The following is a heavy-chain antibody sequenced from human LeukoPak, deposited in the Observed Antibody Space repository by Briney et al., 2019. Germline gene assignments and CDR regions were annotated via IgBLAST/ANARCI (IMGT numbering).Heavy chain of an antibody. CDR3: ARVMGDGYNLGRIDY. CDR2: INHSGST. V-gene: IGHV4-34*01. J-gene: IGHJ4*02. D-gene: IGHD5-24*01. Sequence: RPSETLSLTCAVYGGSFSGYYWSWIRQPPGKGLEWIGEINHSGSTNYNPSLKSRVTISVDTSKNQFSLKLSSVTAADTAVYYCARVMGDGYNLGRIDYWGQGTLVTVSS. CDR1: GGSFSGYY.